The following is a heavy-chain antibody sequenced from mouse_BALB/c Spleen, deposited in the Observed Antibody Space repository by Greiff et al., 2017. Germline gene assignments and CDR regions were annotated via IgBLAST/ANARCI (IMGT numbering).Heavy chain of an antibody. CDR1: GFAFSSYD. V-gene: IGHV5-12-1*01. CDR3: ARQRAFITTVVATEYFDV. J-gene: IGHJ1*01. CDR2: ISSGGGST. D-gene: IGHD1-1*01. Sequence: EVKVVESGGGLVKPGGSLKLSCAASGFAFSSYDMSWVRQTPEQRLEWVAYISSGGGSTYYPDTVKGRFTISRDNAKNTLYLQMSSLKSEDTARYYCARQRAFITTVVATEYFDVWGAGTTVTVSS.